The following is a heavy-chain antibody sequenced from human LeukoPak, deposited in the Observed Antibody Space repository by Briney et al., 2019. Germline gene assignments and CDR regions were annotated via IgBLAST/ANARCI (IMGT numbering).Heavy chain of an antibody. D-gene: IGHD3-22*01. CDR1: GATSYS. Sequence: GGSLRLSCAISGATSYSMNWVRQAPGKGLEWISYISSGSITIQYADSVKGRFTISRDNAKNSLYLQMNSLRDDDTAVYYCARSGNYYDTAGLSHWGQGTLVTVSS. V-gene: IGHV3-48*02. CDR2: ISSGSITI. J-gene: IGHJ4*02. CDR3: ARSGNYYDTAGLSH.